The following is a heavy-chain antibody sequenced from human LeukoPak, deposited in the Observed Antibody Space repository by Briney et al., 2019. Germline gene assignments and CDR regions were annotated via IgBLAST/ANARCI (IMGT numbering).Heavy chain of an antibody. Sequence: GGSLRLSCAASGFTFSSYAMSWVRQAPGKGLEWVSAISGSGGSTYYADSVKGRFTISRDNSENTLYLQMNSLRAEDTAVYYCAKPQLYSSGYYAYWGQGTLVTVSS. CDR3: AKPQLYSSGYYAY. D-gene: IGHD3-22*01. J-gene: IGHJ4*02. V-gene: IGHV3-23*01. CDR2: ISGSGGST. CDR1: GFTFSSYA.